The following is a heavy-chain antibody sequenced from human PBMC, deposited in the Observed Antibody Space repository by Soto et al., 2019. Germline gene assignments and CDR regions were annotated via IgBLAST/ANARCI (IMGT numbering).Heavy chain of an antibody. V-gene: IGHV1-18*01. CDR3: ARESSSSCHDY. J-gene: IGHJ4*02. Sequence: QVQLVQSGAEVKKPGASVKVSCKASGYTFTSYGISWVRQAPGQGLEWMGWISAYNGNTNYAQKLQGRVTMTTDTTTSTGHMELRSLRSCDTAVVYCARESSSSCHDYWGQGTLVTVSS. CDR1: GYTFTSYG. D-gene: IGHD6-13*01. CDR2: ISAYNGNT.